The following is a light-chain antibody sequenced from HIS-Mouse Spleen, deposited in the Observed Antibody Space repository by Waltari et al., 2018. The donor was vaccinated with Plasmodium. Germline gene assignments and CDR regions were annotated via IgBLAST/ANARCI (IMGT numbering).Light chain of an antibody. CDR2: NVS. CDR1: SSDVGGYNY. J-gene: IGLJ3*02. CDR3: SSYTSSSTRV. Sequence: QSALTQPASVSGSPGQSITISCTGTSSDVGGYNYVHCYQQHPGKAPKRMIYNVSNRPSGVSNRFSGSKSGNTASLTISGLQAEDEADYYCSSYTSSSTRVFGGGTKLTVL. V-gene: IGLV2-14*03.